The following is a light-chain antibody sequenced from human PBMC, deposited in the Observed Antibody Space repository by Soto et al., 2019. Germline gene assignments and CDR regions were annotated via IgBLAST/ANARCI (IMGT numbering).Light chain of an antibody. Sequence: SALTQPASVSGSRGQSIIISCVGRNTDVGQDKSVSWYQQGPGKAPKLLIFEVTNRPSGVSNRFSGSRSGNTASLTISGLPPDDEGDYFCVSYTDTDTLVFGTGTKVTVL. CDR2: EVT. CDR1: NTDVGQDKS. J-gene: IGLJ1*01. CDR3: VSYTDTDTLV. V-gene: IGLV2-14*01.